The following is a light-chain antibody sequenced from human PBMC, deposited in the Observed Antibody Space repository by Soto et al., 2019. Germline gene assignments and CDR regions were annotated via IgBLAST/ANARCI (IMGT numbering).Light chain of an antibody. J-gene: IGKJ1*01. Sequence: DIQMTQSPSSVTASVGDRVTITCRATQNLGKWLAWYQQRPGKVSQLLIYGGSTLQSGVPSNFSGSGSGTEFSLTISSLQPEDFATYYCQQYNAYPWTFGQGTKVDIK. CDR3: QQYNAYPWT. V-gene: IGKV1D-16*01. CDR1: QNLGKW. CDR2: GGS.